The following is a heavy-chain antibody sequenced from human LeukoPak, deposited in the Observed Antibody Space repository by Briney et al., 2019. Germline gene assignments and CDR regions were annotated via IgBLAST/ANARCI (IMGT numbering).Heavy chain of an antibody. V-gene: IGHV3-23*01. CDR3: AKQGGPKPYYYYMDV. CDR1: GFTFSSYA. CDR2: IRGSGSST. Sequence: GGSLRLSCAASGFTFSSYAMSWVRQAPGKGLEWVSGIRGSGSSTNYADSVKGRFTISRDNSKNTLYLQMNSLRAEDTAVYYCAKQGGPKPYYYYMDVWGKGTTVTVSS. J-gene: IGHJ6*03.